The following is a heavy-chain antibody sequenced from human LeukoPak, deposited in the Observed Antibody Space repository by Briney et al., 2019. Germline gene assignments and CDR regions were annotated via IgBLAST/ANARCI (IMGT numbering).Heavy chain of an antibody. CDR1: GYNFINYY. CDR3: AREYRLFCGRDCYPASFYHFGLDV. V-gene: IGHV1-2*02. J-gene: IGHJ6*02. CDR2: IHPNSGVT. D-gene: IGHD2-21*02. Sequence: VASVKVSCKTSGYNFINYYLHWVRQAPGQGLEWMGWIHPNSGVTDCAQKFKGRVTMTRDTSINTVYMDMSGLTSDDTAVYYCAREYRLFCGRDCYPASFYHFGLDVWGQGTAVTVS.